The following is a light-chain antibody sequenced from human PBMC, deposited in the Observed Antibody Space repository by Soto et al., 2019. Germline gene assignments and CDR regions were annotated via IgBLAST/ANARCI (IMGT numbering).Light chain of an antibody. CDR3: QQSGSTPRT. CDR2: GAS. V-gene: IGKV3-20*01. CDR1: QSVSRSY. J-gene: IGKJ1*01. Sequence: EIVLTQSPGTLSLSPGERATLSCRASQSVSRSYLAWYQQKPGQAPRLLIYGASCRATGIPDRFSGSGSGTDFTLTISRLEPEDFAVYYCQQSGSTPRTFGQGTKVEIK.